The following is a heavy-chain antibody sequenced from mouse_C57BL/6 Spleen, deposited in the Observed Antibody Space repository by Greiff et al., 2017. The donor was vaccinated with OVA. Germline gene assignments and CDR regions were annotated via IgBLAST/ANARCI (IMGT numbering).Heavy chain of an antibody. Sequence: QVQLQQPGTELVKPGASVKLSCKASGYTFTSYWMHWVKQRPGQGLEWIGNINPSNGGTNYNEKFKSKATLTVDKSSSTAYMQLSSLTSEDSAVYYCARFPLITTVVASFDYWGQGTTLTGSS. V-gene: IGHV1-53*01. CDR2: INPSNGGT. J-gene: IGHJ2*01. CDR1: GYTFTSYW. CDR3: ARFPLITTVVASFDY. D-gene: IGHD1-1*01.